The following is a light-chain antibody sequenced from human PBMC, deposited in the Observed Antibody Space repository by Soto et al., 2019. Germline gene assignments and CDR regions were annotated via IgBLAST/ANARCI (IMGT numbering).Light chain of an antibody. CDR1: QGITSA. Sequence: AIQLTQSPSSLSAFVGDRVTITCRASQGITSALAWYQQKPGKAPKLLISIASSLESGVPSRFSGSGSGTDFTLTISSLQPEDFATYFCQQFNSYPITFSQGTRLEIK. V-gene: IGKV1-13*02. CDR3: QQFNSYPIT. CDR2: IAS. J-gene: IGKJ5*01.